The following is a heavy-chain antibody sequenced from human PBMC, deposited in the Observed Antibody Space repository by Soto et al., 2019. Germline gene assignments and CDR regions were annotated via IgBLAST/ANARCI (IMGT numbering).Heavy chain of an antibody. CDR2: INPNSGGT. V-gene: IGHV1-2*02. J-gene: IGHJ4*02. D-gene: IGHD3-3*01. Sequence: QVQLVQSGAEVKKPGASVKVSCKASGYTFTGYYMHWVRQAPGQGLEWMGWINPNSGGTNHAQKFQGRVTMTRDTSISTAYMELSRLRSDDTAVYYCARGGTKGTIFGVVIIWYFDYWGQGTLVTVSS. CDR1: GYTFTGYY. CDR3: ARGGTKGTIFGVVIIWYFDY.